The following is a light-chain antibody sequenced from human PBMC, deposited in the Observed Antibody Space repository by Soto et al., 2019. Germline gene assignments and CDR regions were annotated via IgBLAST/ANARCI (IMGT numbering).Light chain of an antibody. J-gene: IGLJ1*01. CDR1: NATIGNNF. Sequence: QSVLTQPPSASGTPGQRVTIPCSERNATIGNNFVCWYQQLPGTAPKLLIYSNDQRPSGVPDRFSGSKSGTSASLAISGLRSEDEADYYCVAWDDSLSGLVFGTGTKVTVL. CDR2: SND. CDR3: VAWDDSLSGLV. V-gene: IGLV1-47*02.